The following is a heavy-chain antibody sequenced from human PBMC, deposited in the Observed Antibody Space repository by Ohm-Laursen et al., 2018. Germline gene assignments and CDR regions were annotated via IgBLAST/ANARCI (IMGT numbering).Heavy chain of an antibody. CDR2: ISYDGSNK. D-gene: IGHD2-21*02. J-gene: IGHJ3*02. Sequence: SLRLSCTASGFTFRSYGLHWVRQAPGKGLEWVAVISYDGSNKYYVDSVKGRFTISRDNSKNTLYLQMNSLRAEDTAVYYCAKAEYCGGDCYPGELPQNAFDIWGQGTMVTVSS. CDR1: GFTFRSYG. V-gene: IGHV3-30*18. CDR3: AKAEYCGGDCYPGELPQNAFDI.